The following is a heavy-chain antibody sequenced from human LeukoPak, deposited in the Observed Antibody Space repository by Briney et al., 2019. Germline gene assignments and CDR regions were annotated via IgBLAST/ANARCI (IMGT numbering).Heavy chain of an antibody. CDR3: ARDLAWDAFDI. V-gene: IGHV3-21*01. CDR2: IHSSSGSI. J-gene: IGHJ3*02. CDR1: GFDFTNYN. Sequence: GGSLRLSCAASGFDFTNYNMNWVRQAREKGLEWVSSIHSSSGSIYYADSLKGRFTISRDNAKNSLYLQMNSVRAEDTAVYYCARDLAWDAFDIWGQGTMVTVSS.